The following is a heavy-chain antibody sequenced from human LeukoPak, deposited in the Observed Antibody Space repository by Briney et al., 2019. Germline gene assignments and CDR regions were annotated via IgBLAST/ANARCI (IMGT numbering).Heavy chain of an antibody. CDR1: GYTFTSYS. V-gene: IGHV1-18*01. D-gene: IGHD4-23*01. J-gene: IGHJ4*02. CDR3: ARALVDGGNSEAFDY. Sequence: EASVKVSCKASGYTFTSYSFSWVRQAPGQGLEGVGWISAYNANTDYAQKVQGRVTMTTDTSTSTAYMELRSLRSDDTAVYYCARALVDGGNSEAFDYWGQGTLVTVSS. CDR2: ISAYNANT.